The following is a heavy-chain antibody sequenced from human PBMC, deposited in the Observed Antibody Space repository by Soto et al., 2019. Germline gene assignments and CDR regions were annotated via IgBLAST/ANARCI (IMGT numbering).Heavy chain of an antibody. V-gene: IGHV3-7*03. CDR1: GFTFSSYA. D-gene: IGHD3-9*01. CDR2: IQKDGSEI. J-gene: IGHJ4*02. Sequence: GGSLRLSCAASGFTFSSYAMSWVRQAPGKGLEWVAIIQKDGSEIHYVDSVKGRFTISRDNAKNSLFLQMNGPRGEDTGVYYCAAGVGWLIDYWGRGTLVTVSS. CDR3: AAGVGWLIDY.